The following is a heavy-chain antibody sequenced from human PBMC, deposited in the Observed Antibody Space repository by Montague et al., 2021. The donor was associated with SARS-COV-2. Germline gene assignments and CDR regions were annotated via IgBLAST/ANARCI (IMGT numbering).Heavy chain of an antibody. CDR2: VNHSGSI. D-gene: IGHD3-22*01. CDR3: ARGRVYTTRILVVFTGAAHDLDA. Sequence: SETLSLTCAVYGGSFSDYYWTWIRQPPGKGLEWLGEVNHSGSINYNPSLKSRITISVDTSKNQFSLRLSSVTAADTAVYYCARGRVYTTRILVVFTGAAHDLDAWGQGTLVSVSS. J-gene: IGHJ5*02. V-gene: IGHV4-34*01. CDR1: GGSFSDYY.